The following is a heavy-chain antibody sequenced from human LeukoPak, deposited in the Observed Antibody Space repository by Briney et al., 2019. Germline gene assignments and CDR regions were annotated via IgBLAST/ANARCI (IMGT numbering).Heavy chain of an antibody. V-gene: IGHV3-48*03. CDR1: GFIYHDYD. D-gene: IGHD2-21*02. CDR3: AGDKSANGDLDYLDY. Sequence: GGPVSLLCVTSGFIYHDYDMIWVRDAPGEGVEGVSYICFSGMSIYYADSVKGRFTISRDNAKTSLYLHMNSLRVDDTAVYYCAGDKSANGDLDYLDYWGQGTLVTVSS. CDR2: ICFSGMSI. J-gene: IGHJ4*02.